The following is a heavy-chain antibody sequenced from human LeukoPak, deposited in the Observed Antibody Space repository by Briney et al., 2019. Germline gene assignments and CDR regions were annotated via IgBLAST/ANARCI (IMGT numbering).Heavy chain of an antibody. D-gene: IGHD1-26*01. CDR3: ARDYPIVGATNDY. CDR2: ISAYNGNT. J-gene: IGHJ4*02. CDR1: GYTFTNFG. V-gene: IGHV1-18*01. Sequence: ASVKVSCKASGYTFTNFGITWVRQAPGQGLEWMGWISAYNGNTNYVQKLQGRVTMTTDTSTSTAYMELRSLRSDDTAVYYCARDYPIVGATNDYWGQGTLVTVSS.